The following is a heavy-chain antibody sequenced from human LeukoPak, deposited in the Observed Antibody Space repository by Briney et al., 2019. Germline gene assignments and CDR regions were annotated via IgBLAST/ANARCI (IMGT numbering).Heavy chain of an antibody. J-gene: IGHJ6*03. Sequence: PGGSLRLSCAASGFTFSSYVMHWVRQAPGTGLGWVAIISYDGSNEYYADSVKGRFTISRDNSKNTLYLQMNSLRAEDTAVYYCAKHSGDSAGYYPYMDVWGNGTTVTISS. V-gene: IGHV3-30*04. D-gene: IGHD3-22*01. CDR1: GFTFSSYV. CDR2: ISYDGSNE. CDR3: AKHSGDSAGYYPYMDV.